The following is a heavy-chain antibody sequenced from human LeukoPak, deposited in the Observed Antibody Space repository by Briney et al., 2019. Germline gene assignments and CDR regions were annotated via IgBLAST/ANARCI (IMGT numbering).Heavy chain of an antibody. CDR3: ARSNYGYQKPLDY. V-gene: IGHV4-59*01. Sequence: ASETLSLTCTVSGGSISSYYWSWIRQPPGKGLEYIGYIYSSGSTYYSPSLKGRVIISLDTSKNQFSLKLNSVTAADTAMFYCARSNYGYQKPLDYWGQGTLVTVSS. J-gene: IGHJ4*02. CDR2: IYSSGST. CDR1: GGSISSYY. D-gene: IGHD5-24*01.